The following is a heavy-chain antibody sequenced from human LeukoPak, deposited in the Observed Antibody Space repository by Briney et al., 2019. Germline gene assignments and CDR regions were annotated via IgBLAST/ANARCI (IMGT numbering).Heavy chain of an antibody. D-gene: IGHD3-22*01. J-gene: IGHJ5*02. CDR1: GFTFGDYA. V-gene: IGHV3-23*01. Sequence: GGSLRLSCKASGFTFGDYAMSWVRQAPGKGLEWVSAISGSGGGTYYADSVKGRFTISRDNSKNTLYLQMNSLRAEDTAVYYCAKDKAPYYYDSSGYYAPHNWFDPWGQGTLVTVSS. CDR2: ISGSGGGT. CDR3: AKDKAPYYYDSSGYYAPHNWFDP.